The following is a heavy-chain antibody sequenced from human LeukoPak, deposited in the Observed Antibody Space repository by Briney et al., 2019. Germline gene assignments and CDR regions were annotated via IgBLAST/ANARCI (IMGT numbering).Heavy chain of an antibody. V-gene: IGHV3-21*01. D-gene: IGHD1-1*01. J-gene: IGHJ3*02. CDR2: ISGSNSYI. Sequence: GGSLRLSCAASGFTFNSYSMNWVRQAPGKGLEWVSSISGSNSYIYYADSMKGRFTISRDNSKNTLYLQMNSLRAEDTAVYYCAKVWYNWNDATAFDIWGQGTMVTVSS. CDR3: AKVWYNWNDATAFDI. CDR1: GFTFNSYS.